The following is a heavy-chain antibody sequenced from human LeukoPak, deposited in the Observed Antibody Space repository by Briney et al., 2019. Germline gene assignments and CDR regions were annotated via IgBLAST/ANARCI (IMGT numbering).Heavy chain of an antibody. V-gene: IGHV1-18*01. CDR2: ISAYNGNT. D-gene: IGHD3-10*01. J-gene: IGHJ4*02. CDR3: ARDYYGSGGYCKWDY. Sequence: ASVKVFCKASGYTFTSYGIIWVRQAPGQGLEWMGWISAYNGNTNYAQKLQGRGTMTTDTSTSTAYMELRSLISDDTAVYYCARDYYGSGGYCKWDYWGQGTLVTVSS. CDR1: GYTFTSYG.